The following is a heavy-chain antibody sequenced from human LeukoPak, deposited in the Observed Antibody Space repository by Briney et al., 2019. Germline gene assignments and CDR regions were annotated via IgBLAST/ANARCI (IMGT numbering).Heavy chain of an antibody. CDR1: GGTFNSYA. J-gene: IGHJ4*02. CDR2: IIPIFGTA. CDR3: ARSLGYCSSTSCVNFNFDY. V-gene: IGHV1-69*01. D-gene: IGHD2-2*01. Sequence: SVKVSCKASGGTFNSYAISWVRQAPGQGLEWMGGIIPIFGTANYAQKFQGRVTITADESTSTAYMELSSLRSEDTAVYYCARSLGYCSSTSCVNFNFDYWGQGTLVTVSS.